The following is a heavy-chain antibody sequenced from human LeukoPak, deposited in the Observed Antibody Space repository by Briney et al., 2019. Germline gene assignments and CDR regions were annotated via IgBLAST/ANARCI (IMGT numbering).Heavy chain of an antibody. CDR3: ARVPCSSTSCYANY. Sequence: GGSLRLSCAASGFTFSSYSMNWVRQAPGKGLEWVANIKQDGSEKYYVDSVKGRFTISRDNAKNSLYLQMNSLRAEDTAVYYCARVPCSSTSCYANYWGQGTLVTVSS. V-gene: IGHV3-7*03. J-gene: IGHJ4*02. CDR2: IKQDGSEK. CDR1: GFTFSSYS. D-gene: IGHD2-2*01.